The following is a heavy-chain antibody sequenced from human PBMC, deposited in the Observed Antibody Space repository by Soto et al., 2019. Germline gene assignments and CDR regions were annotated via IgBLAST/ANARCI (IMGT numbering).Heavy chain of an antibody. CDR2: IYYSGST. J-gene: IGHJ4*02. CDR3: ARGYDILTGPLDY. V-gene: IGHV4-39*01. D-gene: IGHD3-9*01. CDR1: GGSITSSSFY. Sequence: SETLSLTCTVSGGSITSSSFYWGWIRQPPGKGLEWIGIIYYSGSTYYNPSLKSRVTISVDTSKSQFSPNLNSVTAADTAVYYCARGYDILTGPLDYWGPGTLVTVS.